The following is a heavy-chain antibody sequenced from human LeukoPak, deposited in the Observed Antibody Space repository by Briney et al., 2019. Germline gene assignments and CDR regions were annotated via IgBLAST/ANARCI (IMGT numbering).Heavy chain of an antibody. CDR3: ARSGFISGAFDI. V-gene: IGHV1-46*01. J-gene: IGHJ3*02. CDR1: GYTFTGYY. D-gene: IGHD3-16*02. Sequence: ASVKASCKASGYTFTGYYMHWVRQAPGQGLEWMGIINPSGGSTSYAQKFQGRVTMTRDTSTSTVYMELSSLRSEDTAVYYCARSGFISGAFDIWGQGTMVTVSS. CDR2: INPSGGST.